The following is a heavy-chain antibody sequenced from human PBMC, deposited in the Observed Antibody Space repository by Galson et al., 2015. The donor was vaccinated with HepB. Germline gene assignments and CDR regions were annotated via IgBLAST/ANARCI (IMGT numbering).Heavy chain of an antibody. D-gene: IGHD6-13*01. CDR1: GFTLNTYA. J-gene: IGHJ6*02. CDR2: IWYDGSKK. V-gene: IGHV3-33*08. CDR3: ARGRGGYSRSRRDYGMDV. Sequence: SLRLSCAASGFTLNTYAMHWVRQAPGKGLEWVAVIWYDGSKKYYVDSVKGRFTISRDNSKNTLYLQMNSLRAEDTAVYYCARGRGGYSRSRRDYGMDVWGQGTTVTVSS.